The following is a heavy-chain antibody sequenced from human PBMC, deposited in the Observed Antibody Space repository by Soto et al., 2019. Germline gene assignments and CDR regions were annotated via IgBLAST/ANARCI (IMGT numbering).Heavy chain of an antibody. J-gene: IGHJ4*02. D-gene: IGHD6-13*01. Sequence: PGESLKISCKGSGYSFTSYWIGWVRQMPGKGLGWMGIIYPGDSDTRYSPSFQGQVTISXDXXXXTXYXQXXXLKAXDTAMYYCARSIAAADHYFDYWGQGTLVTVSS. CDR1: GYSFTSYW. CDR3: ARSIAAADHYFDY. CDR2: IYPGDSDT. V-gene: IGHV5-51*01.